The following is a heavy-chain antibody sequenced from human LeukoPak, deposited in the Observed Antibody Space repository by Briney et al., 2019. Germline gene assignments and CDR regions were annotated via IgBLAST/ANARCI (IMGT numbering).Heavy chain of an antibody. Sequence: SETLSLTCTVSGYSISSGYYWGWIRQPPGKGLEWIGSIYHSGSTYYNPSLKSRVTMSVDTSNNQFSLRLNSVTAADTAVYYCARQPVLRYFDWLFLDRFDPWGQGTLVTVSS. CDR2: IYHSGST. CDR3: ARQPVLRYFDWLFLDRFDP. J-gene: IGHJ5*02. V-gene: IGHV4-38-2*02. CDR1: GYSISSGYY. D-gene: IGHD3-9*01.